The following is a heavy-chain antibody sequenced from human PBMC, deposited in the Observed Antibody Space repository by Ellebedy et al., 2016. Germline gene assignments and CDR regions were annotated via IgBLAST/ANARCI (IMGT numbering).Heavy chain of an antibody. D-gene: IGHD3-10*01. CDR3: ARSVGIYGSGSRMENWFDP. Sequence: SETLSLTCTVSGGSISNYYWSWIRQPPGKGLEWIGYIYYSGSTNFNPSLKSRVTISVDTSKNQFSLKLTSVTAADTADYYCARSVGIYGSGSRMENWFDPWGQGTLVTVSS. CDR1: GGSISNYY. V-gene: IGHV4-59*01. CDR2: IYYSGST. J-gene: IGHJ5*02.